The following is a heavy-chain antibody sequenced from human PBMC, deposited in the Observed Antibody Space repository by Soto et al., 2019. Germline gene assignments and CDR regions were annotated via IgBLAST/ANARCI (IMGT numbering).Heavy chain of an antibody. V-gene: IGHV3-23*01. J-gene: IGHJ4*02. Sequence: EVQLLESGGDLVQPGGSLRLSCAASGFTFNNYAMSWVRQAPGKGLEWVSSLSGGGLSTYYAGSVKGRFTISRDNSKNTLYLQMNSLRAEDTAVYYCAKIAATYDYWGQGTLVTVSS. CDR3: AKIAATYDY. CDR1: GFTFNNYA. D-gene: IGHD2-15*01. CDR2: LSGGGLST.